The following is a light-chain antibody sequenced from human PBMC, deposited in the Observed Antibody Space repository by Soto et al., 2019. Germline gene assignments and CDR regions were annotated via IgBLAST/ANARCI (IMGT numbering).Light chain of an antibody. J-gene: IGKJ1*01. CDR1: QVISSY. V-gene: IGKV1D-8*01. CDR2: AAS. CDR3: QQYYSFHCT. Sequence: SLLSASTGDRVTTSCRMSQVISSYLAWYQQKPGKAPELLIYAASTLQSGVPSRFSGSGSGTDFTLTISCLQSEDFATYYCQQYYSFHCTLGQRTKVDIK.